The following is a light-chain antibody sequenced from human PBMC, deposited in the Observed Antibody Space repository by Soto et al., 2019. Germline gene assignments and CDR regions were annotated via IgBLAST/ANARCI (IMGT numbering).Light chain of an antibody. CDR1: SSDVGGYNY. CDR3: SSHTSYSTRA. V-gene: IGLV2-14*01. CDR2: EVS. J-gene: IGLJ1*01. Sequence: QSVLTQPASVSGSPGHSIAIFCTGTSSDVGGYNYVSWYQQHPGKAPKLMIHEVSNRPSGISDRFSGSKSGNTASLTISGLQADDEADYYCSSHTSYSTRAFGTGTKVTVL.